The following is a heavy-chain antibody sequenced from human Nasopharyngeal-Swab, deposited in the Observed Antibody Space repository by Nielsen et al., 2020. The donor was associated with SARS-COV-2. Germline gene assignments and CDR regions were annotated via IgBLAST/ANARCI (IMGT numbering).Heavy chain of an antibody. D-gene: IGHD6-13*01. J-gene: IGHJ3*02. CDR1: GFTFSSCS. CDR3: ARTDAALADAFDI. CDR2: ISSSSSYI. V-gene: IGHV3-21*01. Sequence: GESLKISCAASGFTFSSCSMNWVRQAPGKGLEWVSSISSSSSYIYYADSVKGRFTISRDNAKNSLYLQMNSLRAEDTAVYYCARTDAALADAFDIWGQGTMVTVSS.